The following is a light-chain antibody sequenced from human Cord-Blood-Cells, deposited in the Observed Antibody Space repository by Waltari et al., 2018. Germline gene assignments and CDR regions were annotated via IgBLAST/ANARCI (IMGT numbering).Light chain of an antibody. Sequence: DIQMTQSPSSLSASVGERLTITCRASQSICSYLNWYQQKPGKAPKLLIYAASSLQSGVPSRFSGSRSGTDFTLTISSLQPEDFATYYCQQSYSTPRTFGQGTKVEIK. CDR2: AAS. CDR1: QSICSY. V-gene: IGKV1-39*01. CDR3: QQSYSTPRT. J-gene: IGKJ1*01.